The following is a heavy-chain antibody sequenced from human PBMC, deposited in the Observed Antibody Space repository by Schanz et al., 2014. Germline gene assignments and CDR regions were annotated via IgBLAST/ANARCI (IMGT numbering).Heavy chain of an antibody. CDR2: IGNGGVTI. Sequence: EVQLLESGGGLVQPGGSLRLSCAASGFTFSSYAMSWVRQPPGRGLEWVSYIGNGGVTIYYADSMKGRFTVSRDNAENALYLQMNSLRAEDTAVYYCARPALWFGDNCFDPWGQGTLVTVSS. CDR3: ARPALWFGDNCFDP. J-gene: IGHJ5*02. CDR1: GFTFSSYA. D-gene: IGHD3-10*01. V-gene: IGHV3-48*01.